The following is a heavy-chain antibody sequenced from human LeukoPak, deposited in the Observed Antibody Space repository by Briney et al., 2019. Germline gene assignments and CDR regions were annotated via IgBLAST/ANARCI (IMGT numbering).Heavy chain of an antibody. V-gene: IGHV4-59*11. CDR3: ARVNAGGIAVAMSFDP. D-gene: IGHD6-19*01. Sequence: TSETLSLTCTVSGGSISGHYWSWIRQPPGKGLEWVGYIYYSGSTNYNPSLKSRVTISVDTSKNQFSLKLSSVTAADTAVYYCARVNAGGIAVAMSFDPWGQGTLVTVSS. CDR2: IYYSGST. CDR1: GGSISGHY. J-gene: IGHJ5*02.